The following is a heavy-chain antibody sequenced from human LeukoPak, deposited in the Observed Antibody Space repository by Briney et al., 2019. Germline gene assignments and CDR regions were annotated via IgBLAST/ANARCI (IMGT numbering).Heavy chain of an antibody. CDR3: ARALDYYDSSAYMFDY. Sequence: SETLSLTCTVSGGSIGGFYWNWVRQPPGKRLEWIGYIDYSGSTNYNPSLKSRVTISVDTSKNQLSLKLSSATAADTAVYYCARALDYYDSSAYMFDYWGQGTLVTVSS. V-gene: IGHV4-59*01. CDR2: IDYSGST. J-gene: IGHJ4*02. CDR1: GGSIGGFY. D-gene: IGHD3-22*01.